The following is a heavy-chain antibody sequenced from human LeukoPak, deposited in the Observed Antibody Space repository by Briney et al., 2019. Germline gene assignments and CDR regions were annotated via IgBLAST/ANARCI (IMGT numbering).Heavy chain of an antibody. Sequence: SETLSLTCTVSGGSISSYYWGWIRQPPGKGLEWIGYIYYSGCTNYNPSLKSRVTISVDTSKNQFSLKLSSVTAADTAVYYCASSTSHLGTGAFDIWGQGTMVTVSS. V-gene: IGHV4-59*01. CDR1: GGSISSYY. D-gene: IGHD1-1*01. J-gene: IGHJ3*02. CDR3: ASSTSHLGTGAFDI. CDR2: IYYSGCT.